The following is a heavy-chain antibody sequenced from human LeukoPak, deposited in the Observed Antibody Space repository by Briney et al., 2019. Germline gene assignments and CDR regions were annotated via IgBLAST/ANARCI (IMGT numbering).Heavy chain of an antibody. D-gene: IGHD6-13*01. J-gene: IGHJ3*02. CDR1: GYTLTELS. Sequence: ASVKVSCKVSGYTLTELSMHWVRQAPGKGLEWMGGFDPEDGETIYAQKFQGRVTMTEDTSTDTAYMELSSLRSEDTAVYYCARQIAAGGLDAFDIWGQGTMVTVSS. CDR2: FDPEDGET. V-gene: IGHV1-24*01. CDR3: ARQIAAGGLDAFDI.